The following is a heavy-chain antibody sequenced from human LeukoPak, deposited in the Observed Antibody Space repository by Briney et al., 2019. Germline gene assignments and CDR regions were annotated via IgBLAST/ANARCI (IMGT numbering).Heavy chain of an antibody. V-gene: IGHV3-9*01. CDR1: GFTVSSNY. D-gene: IGHD3-9*01. CDR3: AKDHNYDILTGFDY. Sequence: GGSLRLSCAASGFTVSSNYMSWVRQAPGKGLEWVSGISWNSGSIGYADSVKGRFTISRDNAKNSLYLQMNSLRAEDTALYYCAKDHNYDILTGFDYWGQGTLVTVSS. J-gene: IGHJ4*02. CDR2: ISWNSGSI.